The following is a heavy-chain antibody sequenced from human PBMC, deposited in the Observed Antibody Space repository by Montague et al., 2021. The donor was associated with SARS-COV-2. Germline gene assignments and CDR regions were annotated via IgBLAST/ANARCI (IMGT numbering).Heavy chain of an antibody. D-gene: IGHD3-3*01. Sequence: SETLSLTCTVSGSSISSSSYYWGWIRQPPGKGLERIGSIYYSGSTYYNSSLKSRVTITVDTSKNQFSLRLSTVTAADTAAYYCASHSGRDTIFGVVIIPDAFDIWGQGTMVTVSS. J-gene: IGHJ3*02. CDR2: IYYSGST. CDR1: GSSISSSSYY. V-gene: IGHV4-39*01. CDR3: ASHSGRDTIFGVVIIPDAFDI.